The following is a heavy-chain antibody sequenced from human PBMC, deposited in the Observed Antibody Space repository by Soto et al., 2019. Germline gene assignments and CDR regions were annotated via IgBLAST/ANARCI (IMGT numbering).Heavy chain of an antibody. CDR1: GYTLTSHH. V-gene: IGHV1-46*01. CDR2: INPANGVA. CDR3: ARGGGVGLDGSAAFDI. J-gene: IGHJ3*02. Sequence: QVHLVQSGAEVKKPGASMKVSCTASGYTLTSHHVHWVRQAPGRRLEWMGSINPANGVAQYTARFQGRVIMTRDTSTSTVYMELRGLTSEDTAIFYCARGGGVGLDGSAAFDIWGQGPMVTVSS. D-gene: IGHD1-1*01.